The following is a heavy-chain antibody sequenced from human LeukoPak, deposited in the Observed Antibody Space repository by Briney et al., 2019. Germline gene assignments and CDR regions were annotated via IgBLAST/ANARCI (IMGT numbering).Heavy chain of an antibody. V-gene: IGHV4-34*01. Sequence: SETLSLTCAVYGGSFSGYYWSWIRQPPGKGLEWIGEINHSGSTNYNPSLKSRVTISVDTSKNQFSLKLSSVTAADTAVYYCASSFTIVRGVIREFDYWGQGTLVTVSS. CDR1: GGSFSGYY. D-gene: IGHD3-10*01. CDR2: INHSGST. CDR3: ASSFTIVRGVIREFDY. J-gene: IGHJ4*02.